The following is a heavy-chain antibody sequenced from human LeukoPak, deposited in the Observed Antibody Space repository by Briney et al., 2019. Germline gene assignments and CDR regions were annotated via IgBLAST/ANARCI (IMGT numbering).Heavy chain of an antibody. D-gene: IGHD3-10*01. CDR2: ISYDGSNK. Sequence: PGGSLRLSCAASGFTFSSYAMHWARQAPGKGLEWVAVISYDGSNKYYADSVKGRFTISRDNSKNTLYLQMNSLRAEDTAVYYCARDVSNYYGSGSYYTSNYFDYWGQGTLVTVSS. V-gene: IGHV3-30*04. CDR3: ARDVSNYYGSGSYYTSNYFDY. CDR1: GFTFSSYA. J-gene: IGHJ4*02.